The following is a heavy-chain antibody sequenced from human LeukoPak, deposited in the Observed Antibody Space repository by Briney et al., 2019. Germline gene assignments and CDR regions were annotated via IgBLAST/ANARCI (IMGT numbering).Heavy chain of an antibody. CDR3: ARAPSEIGGYYPEYFRH. CDR2: IKSDGST. Sequence: GGSLRLSCAASGFTFSSYWMHWVRQAPGKGLVWVSRIKSDGSTNYADYVKGRFTISRDNATNTVSLQMNSLRAEDTGVYYCARAPSEIGGYYPEYFRHWGQGTLVTVSS. J-gene: IGHJ1*01. V-gene: IGHV3-74*01. CDR1: GFTFSSYW. D-gene: IGHD3-22*01.